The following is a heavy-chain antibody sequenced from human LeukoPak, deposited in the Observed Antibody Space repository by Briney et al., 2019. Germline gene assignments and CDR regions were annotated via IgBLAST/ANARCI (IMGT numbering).Heavy chain of an antibody. V-gene: IGHV1-46*01. D-gene: IGHD6-6*01. CDR1: GYTFTSYY. Sequence: ASVTVSCTASGYTFTSYYMHWVRQAPGQGLEWMGIINPSGGSTSYAQKFQGRVTMTRDTSTSTVYMELSSLRSEDTAVYYCARDRKVQLLGFDYWGQGTLVTVSS. CDR2: INPSGGST. J-gene: IGHJ4*02. CDR3: ARDRKVQLLGFDY.